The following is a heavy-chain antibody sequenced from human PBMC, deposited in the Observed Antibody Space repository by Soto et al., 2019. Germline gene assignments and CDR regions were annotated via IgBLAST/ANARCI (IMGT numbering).Heavy chain of an antibody. CDR1: GFTFSSYG. V-gene: IGHV3-30*18. J-gene: IGHJ3*02. D-gene: IGHD4-17*01. Sequence: GGSLRLSCAASGFTFSSYGMHWVRQAPGKGLEWVAVISYDGSNKYYADSVKGRFTISRDNSKNTLYLQMNSLRAEDTAVYYCAKEDYGDYAFDIWGQGTMVTVSS. CDR2: ISYDGSNK. CDR3: AKEDYGDYAFDI.